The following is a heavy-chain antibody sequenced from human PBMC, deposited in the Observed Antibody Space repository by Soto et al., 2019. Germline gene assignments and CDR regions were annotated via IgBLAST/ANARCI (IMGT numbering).Heavy chain of an antibody. CDR3: ARDRKAVAGSFDY. CDR2: IWYDGSNK. Sequence: QVQLVESGGGVVQPGRSLRLSCAASGFTFSSYGMHWVRQAPGKGLEWVAVIWYDGSNKYYADSVKGRFTISRDNSKTTLYLQMNSLRAEDTAVYYCARDRKAVAGSFDYWGQGTLVTVSS. J-gene: IGHJ4*02. D-gene: IGHD6-19*01. CDR1: GFTFSSYG. V-gene: IGHV3-33*01.